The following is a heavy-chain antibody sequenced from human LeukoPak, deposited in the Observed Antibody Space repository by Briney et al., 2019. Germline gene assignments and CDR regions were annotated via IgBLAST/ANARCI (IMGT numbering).Heavy chain of an antibody. CDR2: ISSSSSAI. CDR3: ARATTVTSYYYYGMDV. CDR1: GFTFSSYS. J-gene: IGHJ6*02. D-gene: IGHD4-17*01. Sequence: GGSLRLSCAASGFTFSSYSMNWVRQAPGKGLEWVSYISSSSSAIYYADSVKGRFTISRDNAKNSLYLQMNSLRAEDTAVYYCARATTVTSYYYYGMDVWGQGTTVTVSS. V-gene: IGHV3-48*04.